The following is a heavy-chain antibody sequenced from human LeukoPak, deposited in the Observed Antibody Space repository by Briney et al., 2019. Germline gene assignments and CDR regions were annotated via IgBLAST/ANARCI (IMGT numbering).Heavy chain of an antibody. Sequence: ASVKASCKASGYTFTSYDINWVRQATGQGLEWMGWMNPNSGNTGYAQKFQGRVTMTRNTSISTAYMELSSLRSEDTAVYYCARGIEMAPSPTDYWGQGTLVTVSS. J-gene: IGHJ4*02. CDR2: MNPNSGNT. V-gene: IGHV1-8*01. D-gene: IGHD5-24*01. CDR1: GYTFTSYD. CDR3: ARGIEMAPSPTDY.